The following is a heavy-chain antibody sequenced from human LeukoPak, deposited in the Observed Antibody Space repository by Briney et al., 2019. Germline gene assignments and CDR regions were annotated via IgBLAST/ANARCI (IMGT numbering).Heavy chain of an antibody. J-gene: IGHJ4*02. D-gene: IGHD3-22*01. CDR2: IIPNLGTT. V-gene: IGHV1-69*04. CDR1: GGTSNSHA. Sequence: SVKVSCKASGGTSNSHAIGWVRQAPGQGLEWMGRIIPNLGTTNRAHNIQDRVTLTADKSTNTAYMELTSLTSDDTAVYYCATTNDGGGYQWGDFFDFWGQGTLVTVSS. CDR3: ATTNDGGGYQWGDFFDF.